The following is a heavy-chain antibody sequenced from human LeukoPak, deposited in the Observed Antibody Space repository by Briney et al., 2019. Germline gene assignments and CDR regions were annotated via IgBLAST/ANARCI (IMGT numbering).Heavy chain of an antibody. D-gene: IGHD3-9*01. Sequence: GASLRLSCAASGFTFSNYAMSWVRQAPGKGLEWVSAVSGRDDSTYYADSVKDRFTISRDNSKNTLYLQMNSLRAEDRAVYYCAKWGDYDILTGDYDSDYWGQGTLVTVSS. CDR3: AKWGDYDILTGDYDSDY. CDR1: GFTFSNYA. J-gene: IGHJ4*02. V-gene: IGHV3-23*01. CDR2: VSGRDDST.